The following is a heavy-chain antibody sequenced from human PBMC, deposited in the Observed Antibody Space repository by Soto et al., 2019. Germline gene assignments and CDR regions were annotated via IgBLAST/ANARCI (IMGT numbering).Heavy chain of an antibody. D-gene: IGHD6-19*01. CDR3: AHRRLGGWYSDLDY. J-gene: IGHJ4*02. Sequence: QITLKESGPTLVKPTQTLTLTCTVSGFSLSTDDVGVAWIRQPPGKALEWLGLIYWDDDKRYSPSLKSRLTITRDASKNQVVLTMTNMDPADTATYYCAHRRLGGWYSDLDYWGQGALVTVSS. V-gene: IGHV2-5*02. CDR1: GFSLSTDDVG. CDR2: IYWDDDK.